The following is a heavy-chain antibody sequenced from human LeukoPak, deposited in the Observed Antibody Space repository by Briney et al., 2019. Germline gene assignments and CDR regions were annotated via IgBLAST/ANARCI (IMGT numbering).Heavy chain of an antibody. CDR3: AREVPAPALIHYYYGMDV. CDR1: GFTVSSNY. V-gene: IGHV3-66*01. CDR2: IYSGGST. Sequence: GGSLRLSCAASGFTVSSNYMSWVRQAPGKGLEWVSVIYSGGSTYYADSVKGRFTISRDNSKNTLYLQMNSLRAEDTAVYYCAREVPAPALIHYYYGMDVWGQGTTVTVSS. D-gene: IGHD2-2*01. J-gene: IGHJ6*02.